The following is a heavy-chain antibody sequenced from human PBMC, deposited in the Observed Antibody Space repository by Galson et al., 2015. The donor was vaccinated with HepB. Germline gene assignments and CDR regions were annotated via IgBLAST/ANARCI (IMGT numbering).Heavy chain of an antibody. V-gene: IGHV4-30-2*05. Sequence: LRLSCAASGITFSNFAMNWVRQAPGKGLEWIGYVYRSGFAYYNPSLKSRVAMSVDTSENQFSLKLRSVTASDTAIYYCARDLTCSGGCGFNRYFDLWGRGTLVTVSS. CDR3: ARDLTCSGGCGFNRYFDL. CDR2: VYRSGFA. CDR1: GITFSNFA. D-gene: IGHD2-15*01. J-gene: IGHJ2*01.